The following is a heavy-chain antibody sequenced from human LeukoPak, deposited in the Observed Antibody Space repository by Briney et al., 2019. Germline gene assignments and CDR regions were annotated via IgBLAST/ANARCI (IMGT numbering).Heavy chain of an antibody. J-gene: IGHJ4*02. CDR1: GFTFSSYA. CDR2: ISYDGSSK. D-gene: IGHD5-18*01. V-gene: IGHV3-30-3*01. CDR3: ARDHSYSYDS. Sequence: PGGSLRLSCAASGFTFSSYAMHWVRQAPGKGLEWVALISYDGSSKYYADSVKGRFTISRDSPKNTLYLQMNSLRAEDTALYYCARDHSYSYDSWGQGTLVTVSS.